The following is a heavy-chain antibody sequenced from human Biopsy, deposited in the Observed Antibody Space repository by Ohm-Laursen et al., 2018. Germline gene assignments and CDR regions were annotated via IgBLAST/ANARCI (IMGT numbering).Heavy chain of an antibody. Sequence: SSVKVSCKVPGVTFSNYGVNWVRQAPGQGLEWLGGNIPILGTGNYAQKFQDRVTVAADTSTSTATMELRSLRSDDTAVYYRATKLTGYFHHWGQGTLVSVSS. CDR2: NIPILGTG. CDR1: GVTFSNYG. J-gene: IGHJ1*01. CDR3: ATKLTGYFHH. V-gene: IGHV1-69*06. D-gene: IGHD3-9*01.